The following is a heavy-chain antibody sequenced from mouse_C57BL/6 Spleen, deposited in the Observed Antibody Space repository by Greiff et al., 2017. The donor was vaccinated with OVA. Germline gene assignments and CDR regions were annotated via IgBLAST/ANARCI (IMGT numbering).Heavy chain of an antibody. J-gene: IGHJ4*01. CDR3: ARSGDYHAMDY. V-gene: IGHV1-61*01. CDR2: IYPSDSET. D-gene: IGHD3-1*01. Sequence: QVQLQQSGAELVRPGSSVKLPCKASGYTFTSYWMDWVKQRPGQGLEWIGNIYPSDSETHYNQKFKDKATLTVDKSSSTAYMQLSSLTSEDSAVYYCARSGDYHAMDYWGQGTSVTVSS. CDR1: GYTFTSYW.